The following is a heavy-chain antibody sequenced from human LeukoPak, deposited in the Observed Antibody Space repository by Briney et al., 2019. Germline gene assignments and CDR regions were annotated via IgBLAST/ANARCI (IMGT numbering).Heavy chain of an antibody. D-gene: IGHD3-16*01. CDR2: IYSSGST. V-gene: IGHV4-39*07. CDR1: GVSISSSSYY. Sequence: PSETLSLTCTVSGVSISSSSYYWGWIRQPTGKGLEWIGRIYSSGSTNYNPSLKTRVTISADASKNRFSLKLSSVTAADTAVYYCARDFGITFGGVINWGQGTLVTVSS. CDR3: ARDFGITFGGVIN. J-gene: IGHJ4*02.